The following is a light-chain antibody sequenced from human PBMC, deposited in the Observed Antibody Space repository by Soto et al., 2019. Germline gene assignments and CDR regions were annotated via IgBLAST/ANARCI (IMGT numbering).Light chain of an antibody. Sequence: QSVLTQPPSVSAAPGQMVTISCYGSNSNIGNNLVSWYQQLPGAAPKLLIYDNHQRPSGIPDRFSSSKSGTSASLGITGLQTGDEGDYYCATWDSSLSAGVFGGGTKLTVL. CDR3: ATWDSSLSAGV. V-gene: IGLV1-51*01. CDR1: NSNIGNNL. J-gene: IGLJ2*01. CDR2: DNH.